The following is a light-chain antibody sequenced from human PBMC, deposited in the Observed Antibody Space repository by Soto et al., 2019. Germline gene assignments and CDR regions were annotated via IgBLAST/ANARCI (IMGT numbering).Light chain of an antibody. CDR1: QSISSS. CDR2: MAS. CDR3: QQYKTYPFI. J-gene: IGKJ3*01. Sequence: DTQMTQSPSTLSASVGDRVTITCRASQSISSSLAWYQHKPGRAPQLLMYMASTLESGVPSRFGGSGSGTEFTLTISSLQPDDFATYYCQQYKTYPFIFGPGTKVDIK. V-gene: IGKV1-5*03.